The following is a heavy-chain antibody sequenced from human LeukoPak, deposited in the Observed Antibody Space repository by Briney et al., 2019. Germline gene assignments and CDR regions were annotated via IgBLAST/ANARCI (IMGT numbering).Heavy chain of an antibody. Sequence: SVKVSCKAPGGTFSSYAISWVRQAPGQGLEWMGGIIPIFGTANYAQKFQGRVTITADESTSTAYMELSSLRSEDTAVYYCAYYDSSGPDYWGQGTLVTVSS. D-gene: IGHD3-22*01. CDR2: IIPIFGTA. CDR1: GGTFSSYA. J-gene: IGHJ4*02. CDR3: AYYDSSGPDY. V-gene: IGHV1-69*13.